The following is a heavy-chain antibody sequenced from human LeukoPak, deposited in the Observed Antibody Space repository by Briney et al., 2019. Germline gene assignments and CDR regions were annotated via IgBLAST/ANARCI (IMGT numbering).Heavy chain of an antibody. Sequence: SETLSLTCTVSGGSISSGSYYWSWIRQPAGKGLEWIGRIYTSGSTNYNPSLKSRVTISVDTSKNQFSLQLSSVTAADTAVYYCARSSITMVRGVRYYYYMDVWGKGTTVTVSS. CDR1: GGSISSGSYY. CDR3: ARSSITMVRGVRYYYYMDV. J-gene: IGHJ6*03. V-gene: IGHV4-61*02. CDR2: IYTSGST. D-gene: IGHD3-10*01.